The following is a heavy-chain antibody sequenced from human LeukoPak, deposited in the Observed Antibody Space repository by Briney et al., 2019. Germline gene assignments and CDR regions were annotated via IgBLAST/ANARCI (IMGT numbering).Heavy chain of an antibody. V-gene: IGHV1-46*01. CDR1: GYTFTSYY. CDR3: ARGGIPMARGIIVRNGADGMDV. Sequence: GASVKVSCKASGYTFTSYYMHWVRQAPGQGLEWMGLINPSGSNTAYAQKFQGRVTMTSDTSTSSVYMEVRSLRSEDTAVYFCARGGIPMARGIIVRNGADGMDVWGQGTTVTVSS. J-gene: IGHJ6*02. D-gene: IGHD3-10*01. CDR2: INPSGSNT.